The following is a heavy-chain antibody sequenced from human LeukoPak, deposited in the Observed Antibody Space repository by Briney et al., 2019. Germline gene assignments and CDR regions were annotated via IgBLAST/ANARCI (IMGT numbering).Heavy chain of an antibody. V-gene: IGHV1-46*01. CDR3: ARGPRSGYSGFDY. CDR2: INPNDGST. J-gene: IGHJ4*02. Sequence: ASVKVSCKASGYSFTSYYMHWVRQAPRQGLEWAAMINPNDGSTASAQKFQGRVTMTSDTSTNTAYMEMTSLRFEDTAKYYCARGPRSGYSGFDYWGEGTLVTVSS. D-gene: IGHD5-12*01. CDR1: GYSFTSYY.